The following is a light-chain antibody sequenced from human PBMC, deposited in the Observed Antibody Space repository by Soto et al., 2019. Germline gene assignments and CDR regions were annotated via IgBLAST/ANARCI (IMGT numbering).Light chain of an antibody. J-gene: IGLJ2*01. CDR3: GADHGSGSNFVVV. V-gene: IGLV9-49*01. CDR1: SGYSNYK. CDR2: VGTGGIVG. Sequence: QLVLTQPPSASASLGASVTLTCTLSSGYSNYKVDWYQQRPGKCPRFVMRVGTGGIVGSKGDGIPDRFSVLGSGLNRYLTIKNIQEEDESDYHCGADHGSGSNFVVVFGGGTKLTVL.